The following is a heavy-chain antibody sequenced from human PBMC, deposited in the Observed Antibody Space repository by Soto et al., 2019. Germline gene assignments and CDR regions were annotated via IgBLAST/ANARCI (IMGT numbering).Heavy chain of an antibody. J-gene: IGHJ5*02. D-gene: IGHD3-10*01. V-gene: IGHV1-69*01. CDR3: AGDGLGGGSGSYRNWFDP. CDR2: ISPLFGTP. Sequence: QEQLVQSGAEVKKPGSSVKISCKPSGGGFSTYGINWVRQAPGQGLEWMGGISPLFGTPNYAQNFQGRFTITEESATMADMELRNLRSEDTAVYYCAGDGLGGGSGSYRNWFDPWGQGTLVIVSS. CDR1: GGGFSTYG.